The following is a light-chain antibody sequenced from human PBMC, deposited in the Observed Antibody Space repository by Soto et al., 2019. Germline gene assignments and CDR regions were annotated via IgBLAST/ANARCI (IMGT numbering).Light chain of an antibody. V-gene: IGKV1-39*01. J-gene: IGKJ3*01. Sequence: DIQMTQSPSSLSASVGDRVTITCRASQSISSYLNWYQQKPGKAPKLLIYAASSLQSGVPSRFSGSGSGTDFTLTNSSLQPEDFATYDCQQSYSTPTFGPGTKVDIK. CDR1: QSISSY. CDR3: QQSYSTPT. CDR2: AAS.